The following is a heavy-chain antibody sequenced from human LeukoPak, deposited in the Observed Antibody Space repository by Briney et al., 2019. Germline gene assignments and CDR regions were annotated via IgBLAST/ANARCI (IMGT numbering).Heavy chain of an antibody. CDR3: VSRYSGYGRSPANEFDY. V-gene: IGHV1-69*02. CDR1: VGTFSSYT. J-gene: IGHJ4*02. CDR2: ILPILGIA. D-gene: IGHD5-12*01. Sequence: SVKVSCKSSVGTFSSYTISWVRQAPAEGLEWMGMILPILGIANNAHKFHGRVTITPDKPPSTTYMELSSLRPEDTAVYFCVSRYSGYGRSPANEFDYWGQGTLVTVSS.